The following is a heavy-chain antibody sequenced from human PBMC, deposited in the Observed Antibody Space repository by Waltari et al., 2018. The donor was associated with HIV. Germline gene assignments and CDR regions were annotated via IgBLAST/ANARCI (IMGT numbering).Heavy chain of an antibody. CDR2: ISWNSDAI. D-gene: IGHD2-21*02. CDR3: AKDSGSGDYGTVYYGMDV. Sequence: EVQLVESGGGLVQPGRSLRLSCAASGFTFDDYAMHWVRQAPGKGLEGVSGISWNSDAIGYADSVKGRFTISRDNAKNSLYLRMNSLRAEDTALYYCAKDSGSGDYGTVYYGMDVWGQGTTVTVSS. CDR1: GFTFDDYA. V-gene: IGHV3-9*01. J-gene: IGHJ6*02.